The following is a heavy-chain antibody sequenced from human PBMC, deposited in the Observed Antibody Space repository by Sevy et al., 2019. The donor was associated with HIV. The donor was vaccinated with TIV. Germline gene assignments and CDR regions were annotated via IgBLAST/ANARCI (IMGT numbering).Heavy chain of an antibody. J-gene: IGHJ5*02. CDR2: IYYTGTT. V-gene: IGHV4-31*03. CDR1: GDSINNGDYY. D-gene: IGHD4-4*01. Sequence: SETLSLTCTVSGDSINNGDYYWSWIRQHPGQGLEWIGKIYYTGTTYYNPSLKSRLRISVERSENTLSLSLRTVTAADTAGYYCARTTVTTLASARNNWFDPWGQGTLVTVSS. CDR3: ARTTVTTLASARNNWFDP.